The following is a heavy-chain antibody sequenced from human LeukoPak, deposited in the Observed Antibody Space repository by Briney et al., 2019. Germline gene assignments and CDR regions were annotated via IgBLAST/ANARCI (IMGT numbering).Heavy chain of an antibody. CDR3: ARVGIFDYYGSGSPYFDY. D-gene: IGHD3-10*01. CDR1: GGSFSSYY. J-gene: IGHJ4*02. CDR2: INHSGST. V-gene: IGHV4-34*01. Sequence: SETLSLTCAVYGGSFSSYYWSWIRQPPGKGLEWIGEINHSGSTNYNPSLKSRVTISVDTSKNQFSLKLSSVTAADTAVYYCARVGIFDYYGSGSPYFDYWGQGTLVTVSS.